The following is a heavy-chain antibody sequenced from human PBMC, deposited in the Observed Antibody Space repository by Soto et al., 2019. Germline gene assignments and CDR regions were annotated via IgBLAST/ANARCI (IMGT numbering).Heavy chain of an antibody. V-gene: IGHV1-69*04. D-gene: IGHD6-19*01. CDR3: ARDQSSGWYNYFDY. J-gene: IGHJ4*02. CDR1: GGTFSSYT. CDR2: IIPILGIA. Sequence: SVKVSCKASGGTFSSYTISWVRQAPGQGLEWMGRIIPILGIANYAQKLQGRVTITADKSTSTAYMELSSLRSEDTAVYYCARDQSSGWYNYFDYWGQGTLVTVS.